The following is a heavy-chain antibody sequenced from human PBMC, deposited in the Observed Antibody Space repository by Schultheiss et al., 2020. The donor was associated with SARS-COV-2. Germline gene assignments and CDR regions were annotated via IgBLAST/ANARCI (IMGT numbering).Heavy chain of an antibody. V-gene: IGHV3-30*03. J-gene: IGHJ4*02. D-gene: IGHD5-12*01. CDR2: ISYDGSNK. Sequence: GGSLRLSCAASGFTFSSYGMHWVRQAPGKGLEWVAVISYDGSNKYYADSVKGRFTISRENAKNSLYLQMNSLRAGDTAVYYCARGVVAADSGYVGIDYWGQGTLVTVSS. CDR1: GFTFSSYG. CDR3: ARGVVAADSGYVGIDY.